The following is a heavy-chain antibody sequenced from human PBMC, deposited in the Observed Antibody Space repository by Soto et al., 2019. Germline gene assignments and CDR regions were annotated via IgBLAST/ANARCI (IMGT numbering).Heavy chain of an antibody. CDR2: IIPIFGTA. V-gene: IGHV1-69*13. CDR1: GGTFSSYA. D-gene: IGHD4-17*01. Sequence: SVKVSCKASGGTFSSYAISWVRQAPGQGLEWMGGIIPIFGTANYAQKFQGRVTITADESTSTAYMELSSLRSEDTAVYYCARSTTVTTPCYVGLDHWGQGTLVTVSS. CDR3: ARSTTVTTPCYVGLDH. J-gene: IGHJ5*02.